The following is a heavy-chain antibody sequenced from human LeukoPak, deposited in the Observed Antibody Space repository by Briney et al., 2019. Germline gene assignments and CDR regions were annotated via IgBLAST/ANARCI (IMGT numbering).Heavy chain of an antibody. D-gene: IGHD3-10*01. V-gene: IGHV1-69*04. Sequence: SVKVSCKASGGTFSSYAISWVRQAPGQGLEWVGRIIPILGIANYAQKFQGRVTITADKSTSTAYMELNSLRAEDTAVYYCARGTMVRGVTMWGQGTLVTVSS. CDR2: IIPILGIA. CDR3: ARGTMVRGVTM. CDR1: GGTFSSYA. J-gene: IGHJ4*02.